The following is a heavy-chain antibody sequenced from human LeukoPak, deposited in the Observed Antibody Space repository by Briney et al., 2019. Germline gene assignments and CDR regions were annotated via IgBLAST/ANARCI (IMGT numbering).Heavy chain of an antibody. Sequence: ASVKVSCKVSGYTLTELSMHWVRQAPGKGLEWMGGFDPEDGETIYAQKFQGRVTMTEDTSTDTAYMELSSLRSEDTAVYYCATSPADRSSWDHFDYWGQGTLVTVSS. V-gene: IGHV1-24*01. CDR1: GYTLTELS. CDR3: ATSPADRSSWDHFDY. D-gene: IGHD6-13*01. CDR2: FDPEDGET. J-gene: IGHJ4*02.